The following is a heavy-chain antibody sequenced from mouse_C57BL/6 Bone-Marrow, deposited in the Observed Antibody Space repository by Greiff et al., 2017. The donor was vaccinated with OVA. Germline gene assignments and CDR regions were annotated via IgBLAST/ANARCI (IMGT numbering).Heavy chain of an antibody. CDR2: IYPGDGDT. J-gene: IGHJ3*01. CDR3: ARAPNYGSPPWFAY. V-gene: IGHV1-82*01. CDR1: GYAFSSSW. Sequence: QVHVKQSGPELVKPGASVKISCKASGYAFSSSWMNWVKQRPGKGLEWIGRIYPGDGDTNYNGKFKGKATLTADKSSSTAYMQLSSLTSEDSAVYFCARAPNYGSPPWFAYWGQGTLVTVSA. D-gene: IGHD1-1*01.